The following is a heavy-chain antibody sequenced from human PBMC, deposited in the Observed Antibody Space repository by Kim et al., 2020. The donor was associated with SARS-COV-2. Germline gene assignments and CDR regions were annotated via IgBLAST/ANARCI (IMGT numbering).Heavy chain of an antibody. CDR1: GGSFSGYY. CDR2: INHSGST. Sequence: SETLSLTCAVYGGSFSGYYWSWIRQPPGKGLEWIGEINHSGSTNYNPSLKSRVTLSVDTSKNQFSLKLSSVTAADTAVYYCARDAGSPGFDYWGQGTLVT. CDR3: ARDAGSPGFDY. V-gene: IGHV4-34*01. J-gene: IGHJ4*02. D-gene: IGHD3-10*01.